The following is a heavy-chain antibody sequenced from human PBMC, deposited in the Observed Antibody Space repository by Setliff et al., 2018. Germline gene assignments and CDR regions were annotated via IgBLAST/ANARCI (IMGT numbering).Heavy chain of an antibody. CDR1: GGSIINSYY. CDR2: ISTSGST. Sequence: SETLSLTCTVAGGSIINSYYWSWIRQPAGKGLEWIGRISTSGSTNYNPSLKSRVTVSLDTSKNQFSLKLTSVTAADTAVYYCARDQWVRSPPLYFSYSMDVWGQGTTVTVSS. J-gene: IGHJ6*02. D-gene: IGHD5-12*01. V-gene: IGHV4-4*07. CDR3: ARDQWVRSPPLYFSYSMDV.